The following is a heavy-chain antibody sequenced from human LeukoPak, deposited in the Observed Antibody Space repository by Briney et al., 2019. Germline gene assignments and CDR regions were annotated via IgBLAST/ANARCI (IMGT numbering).Heavy chain of an antibody. Sequence: ASVKVSCKASGYTFTSYYMHWVRQAPGQGLEWMGLINPTGGSTGYAQKFQGRVTMTRDTSTSTVYMELSSLRSEDTAVYYCARDLQVDSRASGYWGQGTLVTVSS. J-gene: IGHJ4*02. D-gene: IGHD3-22*01. CDR1: GYTFTSYY. V-gene: IGHV1-46*01. CDR2: INPTGGST. CDR3: ARDLQVDSRASGY.